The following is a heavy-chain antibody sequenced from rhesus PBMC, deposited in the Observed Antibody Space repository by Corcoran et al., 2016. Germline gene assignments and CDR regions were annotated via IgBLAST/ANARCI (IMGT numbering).Heavy chain of an antibody. J-gene: IGHJ4*01. CDR3: ARGYCSRVVGYFDY. CDR1: GGSISGGYD. Sequence: QVQLQESGPGLVKSSETLSLTCAVSGGSISGGYDWSWLRQPPGKGLKWIGNIFGIRGGTNSNPYLNNRFTISKDTSKTQLSLNLSSVTAADTAVYYCARGYCSRVVGYFDYWGQGVLVTVSS. D-gene: IGHD2-39*01. CDR2: IFGIRGGT. V-gene: IGHV4-76*01.